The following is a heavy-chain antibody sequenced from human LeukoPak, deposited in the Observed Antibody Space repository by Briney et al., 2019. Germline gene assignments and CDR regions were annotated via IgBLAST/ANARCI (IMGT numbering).Heavy chain of an antibody. CDR1: GYTFTSNY. V-gene: IGHV1-46*01. CDR3: ARDREGFDY. J-gene: IGHJ4*02. Sequence: GASVKVSCTASGYTFTSNYIHWVRQAPGQGLEWMGMIYPRDGSTSYAQKFQGRVTVTRDTSTSTVHMELSGLRSEDTAVYYCARDREGFDYWGQGTLVTVSS. CDR2: IYPRDGST.